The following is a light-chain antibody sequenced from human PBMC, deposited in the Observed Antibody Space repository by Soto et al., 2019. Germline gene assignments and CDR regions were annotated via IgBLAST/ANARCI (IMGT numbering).Light chain of an antibody. CDR2: DVT. J-gene: IGLJ1*01. V-gene: IGLV2-14*03. CDR1: SSDVGGYNR. CDR3: SSYTRSTIYV. Sequence: QSALTQPASVSGSPVQSITISCTGTSSDVGGYNRVSWYQRYPDKAPKLIIYDVTNRPSGVSNRFSGSKSGNTASLTISGLQAEDEADYFCSSYTRSTIYVFGTGTKVTVL.